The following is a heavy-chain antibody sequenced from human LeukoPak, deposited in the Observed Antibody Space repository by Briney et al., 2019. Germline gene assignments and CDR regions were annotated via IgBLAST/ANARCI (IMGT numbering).Heavy chain of an antibody. D-gene: IGHD2-2*01. Sequence: GGSLRLSCAACGFTFSRYWMRWVRQAAGKGGGGGANIKQEGREKEYVDSVKGRFTIYRDKGKNSVYLQLNSLRAEDTAVYYCARDRRYCSSTSCYRNNNFDYWGQGTLVTVSS. V-gene: IGHV3-7*01. CDR3: ARDRRYCSSTSCYRNNNFDY. CDR2: IKQEGREK. J-gene: IGHJ4*02. CDR1: GFTFSRYW.